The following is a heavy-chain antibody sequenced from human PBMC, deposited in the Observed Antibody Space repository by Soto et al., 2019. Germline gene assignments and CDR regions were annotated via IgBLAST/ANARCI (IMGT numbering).Heavy chain of an antibody. J-gene: IGHJ4*02. V-gene: IGHV2-5*02. Sequence: QITLKESGPTVVKPTETLTLTCTFSGFSLTTSGVGVGWVRQSPGKAPEWLALIYWDDDKRYSTSLKSRLTITKATSKNQVVLTMANVDPADTATYYCAHRVLRTVFGLGTTPAISFDFWGQGTPVVVSS. D-gene: IGHD3-3*01. CDR3: AHRVLRTVFGLGTTPAISFDF. CDR1: GFSLTTSGVG. CDR2: IYWDDDK.